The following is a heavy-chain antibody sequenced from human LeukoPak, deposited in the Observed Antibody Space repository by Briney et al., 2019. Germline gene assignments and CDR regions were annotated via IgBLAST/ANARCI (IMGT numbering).Heavy chain of an antibody. CDR1: GFTFSSSA. Sequence: GGSLRLSCAASGFTFSSSAMSWVRQAPGKGLEWVSSISGSGGSTYYTDSVKGRFTISRDNSKNTLFLQMNSLRAYDTAVYYCAKRADGSSIPEDYWGQGTLVTVSS. CDR3: AKRADGSSIPEDY. CDR2: ISGSGGST. J-gene: IGHJ4*02. D-gene: IGHD2-2*01. V-gene: IGHV3-23*01.